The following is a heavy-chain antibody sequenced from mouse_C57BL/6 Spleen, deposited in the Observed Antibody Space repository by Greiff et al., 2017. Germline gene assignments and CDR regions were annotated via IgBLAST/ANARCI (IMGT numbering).Heavy chain of an antibody. CDR2: IDPSDSYT. Sequence: QVQLQQPGAELVMPGASVKLSCKASGYTFTSYWMHWVKQRPRQGLEWIGEIDPSDSYTNYNQKFKGKSTLTVDKSSSTAYMQLSSLTSEDSAIYYCARRSTVVAPYFDYWGQGTTLTVSS. J-gene: IGHJ2*01. D-gene: IGHD1-1*01. CDR3: ARRSTVVAPYFDY. V-gene: IGHV1-69*01. CDR1: GYTFTSYW.